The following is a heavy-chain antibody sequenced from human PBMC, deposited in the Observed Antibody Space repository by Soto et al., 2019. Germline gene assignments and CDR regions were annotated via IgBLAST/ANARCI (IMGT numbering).Heavy chain of an antibody. Sequence: VGSLRLSCAASGFTFSSYAMSWVRQAPGKGLEWVSAISGSGGSTYYADSVKGRFTISRDNSKNTLYLQMNSLRAEDTAVYYCAKAPYYYDSRGYYPFDYWGQGTLVTVSS. V-gene: IGHV3-23*01. CDR2: ISGSGGST. D-gene: IGHD3-22*01. CDR1: GFTFSSYA. CDR3: AKAPYYYDSRGYYPFDY. J-gene: IGHJ4*02.